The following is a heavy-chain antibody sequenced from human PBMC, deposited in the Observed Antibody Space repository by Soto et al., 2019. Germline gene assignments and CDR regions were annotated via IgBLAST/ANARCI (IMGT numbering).Heavy chain of an antibody. J-gene: IGHJ5*02. CDR1: GGSFSGYY. CDR3: ARSSGWYGYNWFDP. CDR2: INHSGST. Sequence: KQSQTLSLTCAVYGGSFSGYYWSWIRQPPGKGLEWIGEINHSGSTNYNPSLKSRVTISVDTSKNQFSLKLSSVTAADTAVYYCARSSGWYGYNWFDPWGQGTLVTVSS. V-gene: IGHV4-34*01. D-gene: IGHD6-19*01.